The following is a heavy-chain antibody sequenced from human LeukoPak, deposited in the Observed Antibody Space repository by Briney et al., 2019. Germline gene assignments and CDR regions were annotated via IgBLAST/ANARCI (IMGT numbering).Heavy chain of an antibody. D-gene: IGHD3-3*01. CDR3: ARGDTIFGVALGYYFDY. CDR1: GGSISSGGYY. Sequence: PSGTLSLTCTVSGGSISSGGYYWSWIRQHPGKGLEWIGYIYYSGSTYYNPSLKSRVTISVDTSKNQFSLKLSSVTAADTAVYYCARGDTIFGVALGYYFDYWGQGTLVTVSS. V-gene: IGHV4-31*03. J-gene: IGHJ4*02. CDR2: IYYSGST.